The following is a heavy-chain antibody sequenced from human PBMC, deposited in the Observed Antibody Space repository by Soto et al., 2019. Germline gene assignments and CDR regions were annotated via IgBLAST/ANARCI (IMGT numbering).Heavy chain of an antibody. D-gene: IGHD6-13*01. V-gene: IGHV1-2*04. CDR2: INPNSGGA. J-gene: IGHJ3*01. Sequence: ASVKVSCKASGYTFTGYYMHWVRQAPGQGLEWMGWINPNSGGANYAQKFQGWVTMTRDTSISTAYKELSRLRSDDTAVYYCACKVPTTWIAAGGFDAFDYWGQGTMVTVSS. CDR3: ACKVPTTWIAAGGFDAFDY. CDR1: GYTFTGYY.